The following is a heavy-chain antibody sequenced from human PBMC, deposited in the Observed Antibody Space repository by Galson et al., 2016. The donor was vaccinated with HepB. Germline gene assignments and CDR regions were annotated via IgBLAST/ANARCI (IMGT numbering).Heavy chain of an antibody. J-gene: IGHJ6*02. CDR1: GVSVSSKTYF. CDR2: IYYTGSN. Sequence: SETLSLTCSVSGVSVSSKTYFWTWIRQSPGKGLEWIGYIYYTGSNNVNPSLRSRINIALDTSNNQFSLKLDSGTAADTAVYYCARDRAATTGADGVDVWGRGTTATVSS. V-gene: IGHV4-61*01. D-gene: IGHD1-1*01. CDR3: ARDRAATTGADGVDV.